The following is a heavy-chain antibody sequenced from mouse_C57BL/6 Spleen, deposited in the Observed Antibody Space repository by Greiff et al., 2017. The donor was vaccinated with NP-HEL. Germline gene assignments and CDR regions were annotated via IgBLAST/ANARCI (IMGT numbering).Heavy chain of an antibody. CDR2: IDPSDSYT. Sequence: QVQLQQPGAELVRPGTSVKLSCKASGYTFTSYWMHWVKQRPGQGLEWIGVIDPSDSYTNYNQKFKGKATLTVDTSSSTAYMQLSSLTSEDSAVYYCARYYDYDDAMDYWGQGTSVTVSS. CDR1: GYTFTSYW. V-gene: IGHV1-59*01. D-gene: IGHD2-4*01. CDR3: ARYYDYDDAMDY. J-gene: IGHJ4*01.